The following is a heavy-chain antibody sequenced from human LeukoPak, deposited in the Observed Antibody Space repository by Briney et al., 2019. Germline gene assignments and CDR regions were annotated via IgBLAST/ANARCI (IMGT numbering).Heavy chain of an antibody. CDR3: AVPPGQLGPQNYYYMDV. D-gene: IGHD6-13*01. V-gene: IGHV1-69*05. CDR2: IIPIFGTA. J-gene: IGHJ6*03. Sequence: ASVKVSCKASGGTFSSYAISWVRQAPGQGLEWMGGIIPIFGTANYAQKFQGRVTITTDESTSTAYMELSSLRSEDTAVYYCAVPPGQLGPQNYYYMDVWGKGTTVTVSS. CDR1: GGTFSSYA.